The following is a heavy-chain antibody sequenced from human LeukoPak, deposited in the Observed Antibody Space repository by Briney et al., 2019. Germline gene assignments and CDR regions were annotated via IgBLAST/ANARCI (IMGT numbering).Heavy chain of an antibody. Sequence: SVKVSCKASGGTFSSYAISWVRQAPGQGLEWMGGIIPIFGTANYAQKFQGRVTITADESTSTAYMELSSLRSEDTAVYYCARVSSGWGAPGYFQYWGQGTLVTVSS. V-gene: IGHV1-69*01. CDR2: IIPIFGTA. CDR3: ARVSSGWGAPGYFQY. D-gene: IGHD6-19*01. J-gene: IGHJ1*01. CDR1: GGTFSSYA.